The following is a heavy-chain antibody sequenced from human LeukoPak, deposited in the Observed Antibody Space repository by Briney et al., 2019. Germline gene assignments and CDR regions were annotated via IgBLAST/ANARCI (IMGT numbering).Heavy chain of an antibody. CDR3: ASPTSWYSSSWYMS. CDR1: GGTFSSYA. J-gene: IGHJ5*01. Sequence: SVKVSCKASGGTFSSYAISWVRQAPGQGLEWMGRIIPILGIANYAQKFQGRVTITADKSTSTAYTELSSLRSEDTAVYYCASPTSWYSSSWYMSWGHGTLVTVSS. D-gene: IGHD6-13*01. V-gene: IGHV1-69*04. CDR2: IIPILGIA.